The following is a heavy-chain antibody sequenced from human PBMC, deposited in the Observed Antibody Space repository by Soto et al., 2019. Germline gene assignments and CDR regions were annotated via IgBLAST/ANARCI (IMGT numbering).Heavy chain of an antibody. Sequence: GGSLRLSCAASGFTFSSYAMHWVRQAPGKGLEWVAVISYDGSNKYYADSVKGRFTISRDNSKNTLYLQMNSLRAEDTAVYYCARDRVSEFGELSIYYYYGMDVWGQGTTVTVSS. CDR2: ISYDGSNK. V-gene: IGHV3-30-3*01. J-gene: IGHJ6*02. CDR3: ARDRVSEFGELSIYYYYGMDV. CDR1: GFTFSSYA. D-gene: IGHD3-10*01.